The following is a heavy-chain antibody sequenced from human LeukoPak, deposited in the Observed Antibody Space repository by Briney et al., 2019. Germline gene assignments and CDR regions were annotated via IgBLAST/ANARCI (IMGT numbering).Heavy chain of an antibody. J-gene: IGHJ4*02. V-gene: IGHV3-7*01. D-gene: IGHD2-2*03. Sequence: GGSLRLSCAASGFTFSSYEMNWVRQAPGKGLEWVANIKQDGSEKYYVDSVKGRFTISRDNAKNSLYLQMNSLRAEDTAVYYCARVPYGSSPHFDYWGQGTLVTVSS. CDR1: GFTFSSYE. CDR3: ARVPYGSSPHFDY. CDR2: IKQDGSEK.